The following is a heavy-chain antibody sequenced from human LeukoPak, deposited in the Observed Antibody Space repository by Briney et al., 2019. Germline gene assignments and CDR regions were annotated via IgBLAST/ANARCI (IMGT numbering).Heavy chain of an antibody. CDR3: AREDSGTFGVKSEDY. J-gene: IGHJ4*02. D-gene: IGHD3-16*01. V-gene: IGHV3-11*04. Sequence: GGSLRLSCAASGFTFSDYYMSWIRQAPGKGLEWVSYISSSGIIKYYADSVKGRFTISRDNAKNSLYLQMNSLRAEDTAVYYCAREDSGTFGVKSEDYWGQGTLVTVSS. CDR2: ISSSGIIK. CDR1: GFTFSDYY.